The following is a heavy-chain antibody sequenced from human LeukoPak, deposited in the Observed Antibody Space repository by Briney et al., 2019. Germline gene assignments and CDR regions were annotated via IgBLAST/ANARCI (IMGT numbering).Heavy chain of an antibody. J-gene: IGHJ4*02. CDR3: ARRTGYYDGFDY. Sequence: SETLSLTCTVSGGSISSYYWSWIRQPPGKGLEWIGYIYYSGSTNYNPSLESRVAISVDTSKNQFSLRVSSVTAADTAVYYCARRTGYYDGFDYWGQGTLVTVSS. CDR2: IYYSGST. V-gene: IGHV4-59*01. CDR1: GGSISSYY. D-gene: IGHD3/OR15-3a*01.